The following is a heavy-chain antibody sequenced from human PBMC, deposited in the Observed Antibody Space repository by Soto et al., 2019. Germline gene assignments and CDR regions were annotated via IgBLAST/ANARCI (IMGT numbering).Heavy chain of an antibody. V-gene: IGHV3-30-3*01. CDR3: ASSSGWSDYFDY. Sequence: GGSLRLSCAASGFTFSSYAMHWVRQAPGKGLEWVAVISYDGSNKYYADSVKGRFTISRDNSKNTLYLQMNSLRAEDTAVYYCASSSGWSDYFDYWGQGTLVTVSS. J-gene: IGHJ4*02. CDR2: ISYDGSNK. CDR1: GFTFSSYA. D-gene: IGHD6-19*01.